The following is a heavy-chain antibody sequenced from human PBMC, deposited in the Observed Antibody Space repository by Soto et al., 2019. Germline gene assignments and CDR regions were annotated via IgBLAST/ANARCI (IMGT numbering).Heavy chain of an antibody. V-gene: IGHV1-46*01. J-gene: IGHJ6*02. CDR2: INPSGGST. D-gene: IGHD2-8*01. CDR3: ARGDSTDCSNGVCSFFYNHDMDV. Sequence: ASVKVSCKASGYTFTSYYMHWVRQAPGQGIEWMGIINPSGGSTSYAQNFQGRVTMTRDTSTSTASMELTRLTSDDTAIYYCARGDSTDCSNGVCSFFYNHDMDVWGQGTTVTVSS. CDR1: GYTFTSYY.